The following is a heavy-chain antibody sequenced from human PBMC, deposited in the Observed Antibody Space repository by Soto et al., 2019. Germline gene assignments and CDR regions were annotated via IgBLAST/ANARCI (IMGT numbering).Heavy chain of an antibody. Sequence: SETLSLTCAFSGYSSISNNWWGWIRQPPGKGLEWIGYIYYSGTTYYNPSLKSRVTMSVDTSKNQFSLKLTSVTAVDTAVYYCARREIQGPIDYWGQGALLTVSS. CDR2: IYYSGTT. D-gene: IGHD1-26*01. CDR1: GYSSISNNW. V-gene: IGHV4-28*01. J-gene: IGHJ4*02. CDR3: ARREIQGPIDY.